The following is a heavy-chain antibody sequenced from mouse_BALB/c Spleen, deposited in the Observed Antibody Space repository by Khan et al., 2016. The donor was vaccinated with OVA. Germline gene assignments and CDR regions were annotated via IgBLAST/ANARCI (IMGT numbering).Heavy chain of an antibody. D-gene: IGHD2-1*01. Sequence: QVQLKQSGAELVKPGASVRLSCKASGYSFTSYYLYWVKQRPGQGLEWIGDINPSNGGTNFNEKFKIKATLTVDKSSSTAYMHLSSLTSEDSAVYYCTRSGYGTFAYWGRGTLVTVSA. CDR2: INPSNGGT. CDR3: TRSGYGTFAY. V-gene: IGHV1-53*01. J-gene: IGHJ3*01. CDR1: GYSFTSYY.